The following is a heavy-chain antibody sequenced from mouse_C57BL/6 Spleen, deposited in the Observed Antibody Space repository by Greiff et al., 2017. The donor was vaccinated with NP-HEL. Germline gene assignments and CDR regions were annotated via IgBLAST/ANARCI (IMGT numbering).Heavy chain of an antibody. Sequence: EVKLVESGGGLVQPGGSLELSCAASGFTFSDYGMAWVRQAPRKGPEWVAFISNLAYSIYYADTVTGRFTISRENAKNTLYLEMSSLRSEDTAMYYCARQAYYSNFYYFDYWGQGTTLTVSS. J-gene: IGHJ2*01. D-gene: IGHD2-5*01. CDR3: ARQAYYSNFYYFDY. V-gene: IGHV5-15*01. CDR1: GFTFSDYG. CDR2: ISNLAYSI.